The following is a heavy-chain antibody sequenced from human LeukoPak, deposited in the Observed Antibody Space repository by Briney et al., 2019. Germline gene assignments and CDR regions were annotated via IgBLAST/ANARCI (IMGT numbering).Heavy chain of an antibody. CDR3: ARDPPNDYGGNSLGGY. D-gene: IGHD4-23*01. J-gene: IGHJ4*02. V-gene: IGHV3-74*01. Sequence: TGGSLRLSCAASGFTFSSYWMHWVRQAPGKGLVWVSRINSDGSSTSYADSVKGRFTISRDNAKNSLYLQMNSLRAEDTAVYYCARDPPNDYGGNSLGGYWGQGTLVTVSS. CDR1: GFTFSSYW. CDR2: INSDGSST.